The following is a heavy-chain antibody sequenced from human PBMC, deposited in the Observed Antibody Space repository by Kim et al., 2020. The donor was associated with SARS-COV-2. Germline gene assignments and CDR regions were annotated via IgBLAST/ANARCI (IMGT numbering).Heavy chain of an antibody. V-gene: IGHV3-23*01. Sequence: GGSLRLSCAASGFTFSSYAMSWVRQAPGKGLEWVSAISGSGGSTYYADSVKGRFTISRDNSKNTLYLQMNSLRAEDTAVYYCAKDRRRGNYDFWSGYSKYYYYGMDVWGQGTTVTVSS. D-gene: IGHD3-3*01. CDR2: ISGSGGST. J-gene: IGHJ6*02. CDR3: AKDRRRGNYDFWSGYSKYYYYGMDV. CDR1: GFTFSSYA.